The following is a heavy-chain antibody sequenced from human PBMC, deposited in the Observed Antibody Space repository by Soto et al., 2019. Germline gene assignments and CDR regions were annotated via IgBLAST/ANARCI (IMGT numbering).Heavy chain of an antibody. CDR2: ISSGSSTI. J-gene: IGHJ6*03. D-gene: IGHD3-9*01. Sequence: GGSLRLSCTASGVTCSNYGMNWVRQAPGKGLEWVSYISSGSSTIYYADSVKGRFTISRDNAKSSLYLQMNSLRADDTAVYYCAKDYYDILTGYPYYYYMDVWGKGTTVTVSS. CDR3: AKDYYDILTGYPYYYYMDV. V-gene: IGHV3-48*01. CDR1: GVTCSNYG.